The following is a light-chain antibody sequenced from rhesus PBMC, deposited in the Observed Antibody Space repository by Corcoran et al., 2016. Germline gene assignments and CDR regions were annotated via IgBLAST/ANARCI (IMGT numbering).Light chain of an antibody. CDR1: ENVNNY. V-gene: IGKV1-74*01. CDR2: KAS. J-gene: IGKJ3*01. Sequence: DIQMTQSPSSLSASVGDRVTISCRASENVNNYLHWYQQKPGKTPNLLIYKASTLQSGVPSRVSGSGSGTDFTHTISSLQPEDFANYYCQHSYGTPFTFGPGTKLDIK. CDR3: QHSYGTPFT.